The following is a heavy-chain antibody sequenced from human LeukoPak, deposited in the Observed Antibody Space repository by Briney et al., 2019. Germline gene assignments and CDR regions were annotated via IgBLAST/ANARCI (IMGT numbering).Heavy chain of an antibody. CDR3: ARDPRGYYASDFDY. Sequence: GGSLRLSCAASGFTFSSYAVHWVRQAPGKGLEWVAVISFDGSDKYYADSVKGRFTISRDNSKNTLYLQMNSLRAEDTAVYYCARDPRGYYASDFDYWGQGTLVTVSS. J-gene: IGHJ4*02. V-gene: IGHV3-30*04. CDR1: GFTFSSYA. D-gene: IGHD3-22*01. CDR2: ISFDGSDK.